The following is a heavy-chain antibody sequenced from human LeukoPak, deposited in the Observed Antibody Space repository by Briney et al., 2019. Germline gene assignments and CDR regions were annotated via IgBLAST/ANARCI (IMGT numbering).Heavy chain of an antibody. CDR2: ISSSGSTI. D-gene: IGHD4-17*01. V-gene: IGHV3-11*01. Sequence: GGSLRLSCAASGFTFSDYYRSWIRQAPGKGLEWVSYISSSGSTIYYADSVKGRFTISRDNAKNSLYLQMNSLRAEDTAVYYCARDNYGDYGIWFDPWGPGTLVTVSS. CDR3: ARDNYGDYGIWFDP. J-gene: IGHJ5*02. CDR1: GFTFSDYY.